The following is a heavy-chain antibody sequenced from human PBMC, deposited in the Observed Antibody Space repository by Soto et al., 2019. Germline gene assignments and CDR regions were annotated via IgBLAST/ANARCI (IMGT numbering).Heavy chain of an antibody. V-gene: IGHV3-48*02. CDR3: ARGPSSTGVSYGYEYYGMDV. CDR1: GFTFSSYS. Sequence: EVQLVEAGGGLVQPGGSLRLSCAASGFTFSSYSMNWVRQAPGKGLEWVSYISSSSSTIYYADSVKGRFTISRDNAKNSLYLQMNSLRDEDTAVYYCARGPSSTGVSYGYEYYGMDVWGQGTTVTVSS. CDR2: ISSSSSTI. D-gene: IGHD5-18*01. J-gene: IGHJ6*02.